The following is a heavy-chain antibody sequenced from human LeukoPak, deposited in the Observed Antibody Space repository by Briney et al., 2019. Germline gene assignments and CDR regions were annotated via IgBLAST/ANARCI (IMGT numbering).Heavy chain of an antibody. CDR1: GFPFSSYW. CDR2: IRQDGSDK. D-gene: IGHD6-13*01. V-gene: IGHV3-7*03. J-gene: IGHJ4*02. Sequence: GGSLRLSCVASGFPFSSYWMTWVRQAPGKGLEWVANIRQDGSDKYYMDSVKGRFTISRDNAKNSVYLQMNSLRVEDTAVYYCARGIAAAGSYWGQGTLVTVSS. CDR3: ARGIAAAGSY.